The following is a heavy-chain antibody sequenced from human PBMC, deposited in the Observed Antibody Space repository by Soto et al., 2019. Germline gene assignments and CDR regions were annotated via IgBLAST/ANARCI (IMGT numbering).Heavy chain of an antibody. J-gene: IGHJ3*01. CDR2: LLLSGTT. D-gene: IGHD6-19*01. CDR3: AYSSGWYRHDV. Sequence: QVQLQESGPGLVKPSGTLSLTCAVSGDSISSPKWWTWLRQPPGKGLEWIGDLLLSGTTNYNPSLKSRVTLSVYKPQNQFSLTPTSVTAADTAIYYCAYSSGWYRHDVWGQGTSVTVSS. V-gene: IGHV4-4*02. CDR1: GDSISSPKW.